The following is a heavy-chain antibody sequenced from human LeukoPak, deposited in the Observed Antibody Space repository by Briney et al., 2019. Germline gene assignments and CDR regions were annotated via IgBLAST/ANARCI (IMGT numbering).Heavy chain of an antibody. Sequence: SETLSLTCAVYGGSFSGYYWSWIRQPPGKGLEWIGEINHSGSTNYNPSLKSRVTISVDTSKNQFSLKLSSVTAADTAVYYCASSSLAAAEYYFGYWGQGTLVTVSS. J-gene: IGHJ4*02. D-gene: IGHD6-13*01. CDR1: GGSFSGYY. CDR3: ASSSLAAAEYYFGY. CDR2: INHSGST. V-gene: IGHV4-34*01.